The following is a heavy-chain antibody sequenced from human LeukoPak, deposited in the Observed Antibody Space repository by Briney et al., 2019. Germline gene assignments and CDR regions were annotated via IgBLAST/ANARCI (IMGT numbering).Heavy chain of an antibody. CDR3: ARDGRPLDY. Sequence: GGSLRLSCVDSGTTFSRYWISWVRQAPRKGLEWVANIKQDGGEKYYVDSVKGRFTISRDNAKNSLYLQMNSLRVEDTAVYYCARDGRPLDYWGQGTLVTVSS. V-gene: IGHV3-7*03. CDR1: GTTFSRYW. CDR2: IKQDGGEK. J-gene: IGHJ4*02.